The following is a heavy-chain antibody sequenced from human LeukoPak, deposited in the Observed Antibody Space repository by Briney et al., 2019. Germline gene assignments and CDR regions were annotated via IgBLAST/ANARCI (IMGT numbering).Heavy chain of an antibody. D-gene: IGHD1-1*01. CDR2: ITSSSSYA. V-gene: IGHV3-21*01. CDR3: ARDPYNGAYSEGYYYYFMDV. J-gene: IGHJ6*03. Sequence: GGSLRLSCAAPGITFSNYNMNWVRQAPGKGLEWISSITSSSSYAFYADSVKGRFTISRDNAKNSLYLQMNSLRVEDTAVYYCARDPYNGAYSEGYYYYFMDVWGKGTTVTVSS. CDR1: GITFSNYN.